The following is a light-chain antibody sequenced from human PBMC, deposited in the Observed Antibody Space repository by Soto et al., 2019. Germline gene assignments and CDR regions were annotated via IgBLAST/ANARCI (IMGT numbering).Light chain of an antibody. CDR3: QQHSHWPPWT. J-gene: IGKJ1*01. V-gene: IGKV3-11*01. CDR2: GAS. Sequence: EVVLTQSPATLSLSPGELATLSCRASENVRTFVDWYQQKPGQAPRLLIYGASNRSTGIPARFSGSGSGTDFTLTLSDLEPEDFAVYYCQQHSHWPPWTFGQGTRVEI. CDR1: ENVRTF.